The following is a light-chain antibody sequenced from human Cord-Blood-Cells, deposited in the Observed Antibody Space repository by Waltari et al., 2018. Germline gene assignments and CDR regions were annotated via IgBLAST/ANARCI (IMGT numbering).Light chain of an antibody. V-gene: IGLV1-40*01. CDR2: GNS. Sequence: QSVLTQPPSVSGAPGQRVTISCTGSSSNIGAGYDVHWYQQLPGTAPKLLIYGNSNRPSGVPDRFSGSKSGTSASLAITGLQAEDEADYYCQSYDSSLSVLYVFGT. J-gene: IGLJ1*01. CDR3: QSYDSSLSVLYV. CDR1: SSNIGAGYD.